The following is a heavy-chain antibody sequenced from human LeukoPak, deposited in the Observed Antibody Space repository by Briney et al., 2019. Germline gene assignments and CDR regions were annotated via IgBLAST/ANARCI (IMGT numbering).Heavy chain of an antibody. J-gene: IGHJ3*02. CDR3: ASGRSYSCGGDCYPSDAFDI. CDR1: GGSFSGYY. Sequence: SETLSLTCAVYGGSFSGYYWSWIRQPPGKGLEWIGEINHSGSTNYNPSLKSRVTISVDTSKNQFSLKLSSVTAADTAVYYCASGRSYSCGGDCYPSDAFDIWGQGTMVTVSS. CDR2: INHSGST. D-gene: IGHD2-21*02. V-gene: IGHV4-34*01.